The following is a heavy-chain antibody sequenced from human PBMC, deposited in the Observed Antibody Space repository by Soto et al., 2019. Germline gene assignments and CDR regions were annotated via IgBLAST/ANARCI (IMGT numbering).Heavy chain of an antibody. J-gene: IGHJ4*02. Sequence: ASVKVSCKVSGYTLTELSMHWVRQAPGKGLEWMGGFDPEDGETIYAQKFQGRVTMTADTSTDTAYMELRSLRSEDTAVYYCARVFDPSHYCSSTSCQTYFDYWGQGTLVTVSS. D-gene: IGHD2-2*01. CDR2: FDPEDGET. V-gene: IGHV1-24*01. CDR1: GYTLTELS. CDR3: ARVFDPSHYCSSTSCQTYFDY.